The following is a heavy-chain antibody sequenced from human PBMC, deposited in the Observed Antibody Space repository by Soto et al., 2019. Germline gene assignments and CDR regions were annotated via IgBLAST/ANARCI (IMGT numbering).Heavy chain of an antibody. D-gene: IGHD6-13*01. V-gene: IGHV4-39*01. CDR1: GGSISSSSYY. CDR3: ARHASSSWYSPSDY. Sequence: PSETLSLTCTVSGGSISSSSYYWGWIRQPPGKGLEWIGSIYYSGSTYYNPSLKSRVTISVDTSKNQFSLKLSSVTAADTALYYCARHASSSWYSPSDYWGQGTLVTVS. CDR2: IYYSGST. J-gene: IGHJ4*02.